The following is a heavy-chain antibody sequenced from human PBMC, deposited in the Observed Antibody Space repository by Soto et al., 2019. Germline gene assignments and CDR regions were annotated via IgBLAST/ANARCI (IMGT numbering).Heavy chain of an antibody. CDR1: ADTFTSYG. J-gene: IGHJ6*02. CDR3: ARFSGGSYNTYYFYYGMDV. Sequence: GASVKVSCKAPADTFTSYGISWVRQAPGQGLDWMVWISGYNGNTKYAQDLQGRVTMTTDTSTSTAYMELRSLRSDDTAVYYCARFSGGSYNTYYFYYGMDVWGQGTTVTVSS. D-gene: IGHD2-15*01. V-gene: IGHV1-18*04. CDR2: ISGYNGNT.